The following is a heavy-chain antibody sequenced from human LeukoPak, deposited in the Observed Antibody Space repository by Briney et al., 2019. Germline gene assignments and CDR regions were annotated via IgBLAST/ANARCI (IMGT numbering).Heavy chain of an antibody. CDR3: ARDEQLVLGYFQH. D-gene: IGHD6-13*01. CDR1: GFTVSSNY. V-gene: IGHV3-11*05. J-gene: IGHJ1*01. Sequence: PGGSLRLSCAASGFTVSSNYMSWIRQAPGKGLEWVSYISSGSTYTNYADSVKGRFTISRDNAKKSLYLQMNSLRAEDTAVYYCARDEQLVLGYFQHWGQGTLVTVSS. CDR2: ISSGSTYT.